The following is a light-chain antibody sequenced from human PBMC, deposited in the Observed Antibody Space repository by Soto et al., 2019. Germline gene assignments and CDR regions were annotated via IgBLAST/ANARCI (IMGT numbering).Light chain of an antibody. CDR2: GAS. J-gene: IGKJ5*01. V-gene: IGKV3-20*01. CDR1: QSVSNNY. CDR3: QQYESSPA. Sequence: EIVLTQSPGTLSLSPGERVTLSCRASQSVSNNYLAWYQQKPGQAPRLLIYGASSGATGIPDRFRGSGSGTEFTLTISRLEPEDFAVYYCQQYESSPAFGQGTRLAI.